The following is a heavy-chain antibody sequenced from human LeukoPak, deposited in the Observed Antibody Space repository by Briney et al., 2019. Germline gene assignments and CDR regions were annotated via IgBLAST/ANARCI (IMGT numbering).Heavy chain of an antibody. J-gene: IGHJ4*02. CDR2: IYYSGTTT. CDR3: ARVDDWNTLEY. D-gene: IGHD1/OR15-1a*01. CDR1: GGSLNNYY. V-gene: IGHV4-59*01. Sequence: SETLSLTCTDSGGSLNNYYWSWIRQPPGKALEWIGYIYYSGTTTNYNPSLKSRVTISVDTSKNQFSLKLNSVTAADTALYYCARVDDWNTLEYWGQGTLVTVSS.